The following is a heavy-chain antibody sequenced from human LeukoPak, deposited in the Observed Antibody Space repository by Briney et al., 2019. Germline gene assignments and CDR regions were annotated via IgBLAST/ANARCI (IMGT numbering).Heavy chain of an antibody. Sequence: SETLSLTCAVYGGSFSGCYWSWIRQPPGKGLEWIGEINHSGSTNYNPSLKSRVTISVDTSKNQFSLKLSSVTAADTAVYYCARGRVLLWFGERNWFDPWGQGTLVTVSS. V-gene: IGHV4-34*01. CDR2: INHSGST. CDR3: ARGRVLLWFGERNWFDP. J-gene: IGHJ5*02. CDR1: GGSFSGCY. D-gene: IGHD3-10*01.